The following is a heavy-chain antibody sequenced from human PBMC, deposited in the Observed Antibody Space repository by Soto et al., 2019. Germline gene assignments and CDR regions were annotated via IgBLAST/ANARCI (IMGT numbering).Heavy chain of an antibody. J-gene: IGHJ4*02. CDR2: ISGSGRTT. Sequence: GGSLRLSCAASGFTFSSYAMSWVRQGPGKGLEWVSHISGSGRTTYYADSVRGRFTISRDNVKNTVYLQMNSLRDEDTALYYCARDYRWGNEYWGQGALVTVSS. CDR1: GFTFSSYA. V-gene: IGHV3-48*02. CDR3: ARDYRWGNEY. D-gene: IGHD3-16*01.